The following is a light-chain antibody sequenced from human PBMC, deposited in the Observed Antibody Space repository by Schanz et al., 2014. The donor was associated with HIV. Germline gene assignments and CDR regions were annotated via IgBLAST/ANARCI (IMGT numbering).Light chain of an antibody. Sequence: QSALTQPASVSGSPGQSITISCTGTSSDVGGYNHAPWYQQPPGKAPKLMIYEVIKRPSGVPDRFSGSKSGDTASLTISGLQAEDEADYYCCSYAGAYTSLYVFGTGTKLTVL. V-gene: IGLV2-11*02. J-gene: IGLJ1*01. CDR1: SSDVGGYNH. CDR2: EVI. CDR3: CSYAGAYTSLYV.